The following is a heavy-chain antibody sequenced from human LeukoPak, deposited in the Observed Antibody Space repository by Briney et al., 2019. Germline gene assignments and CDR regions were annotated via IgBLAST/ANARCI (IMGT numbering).Heavy chain of an antibody. J-gene: IGHJ6*03. D-gene: IGHD5-12*01. V-gene: IGHV3-23*01. Sequence: PGGSLRLSCAASGFTFSSYAMTWVRQAPGRGLEWVSIISGSGGSTYYADSVKGRFTISRDNSRNTLYLQMNSLRAEDTALYYCAKDTVKVATIRRVPHYMDVWGKGTTVTISS. CDR2: ISGSGGST. CDR3: AKDTVKVATIRRVPHYMDV. CDR1: GFTFSSYA.